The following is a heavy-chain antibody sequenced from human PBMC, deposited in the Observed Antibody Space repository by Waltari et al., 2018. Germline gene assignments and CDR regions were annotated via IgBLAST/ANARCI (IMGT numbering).Heavy chain of an antibody. V-gene: IGHV4-4*07. D-gene: IGHD2-2*01. J-gene: IGHJ3*01. CDR2: IRTSGVT. Sequence: QVQLKESGPGLVKPSETLSLTCTVSGVSISSHFWPWIRQPAGKGLEWVGRIRTSGVTDYSPSLKSRVTMSVDTSKNQFSLRLSSVTAADTAVYYCARNQNGAFDVWGQGTRVTVSS. CDR1: GVSISSHF. CDR3: ARNQNGAFDV.